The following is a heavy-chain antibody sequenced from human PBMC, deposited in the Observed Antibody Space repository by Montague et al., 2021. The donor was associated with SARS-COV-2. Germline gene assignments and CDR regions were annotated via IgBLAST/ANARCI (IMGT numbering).Heavy chain of an antibody. CDR1: GGSISSSNYY. D-gene: IGHD4-17*01. CDR2: IYYSGST. CDR3: ARDGGTVTTFLGVSYLRGGLNWFDA. Sequence: SETLSLTCTVSGGSISSSNYYWGWIRQPPGKGLEWIGSIYYSGSTYYNPSLKSRVTISVDTSKNQFSLKLSSVTAADTAVYYCARDGGTVTTFLGVSYLRGGLNWFDAWGQGTLVTVSS. V-gene: IGHV4-39*07. J-gene: IGHJ5*02.